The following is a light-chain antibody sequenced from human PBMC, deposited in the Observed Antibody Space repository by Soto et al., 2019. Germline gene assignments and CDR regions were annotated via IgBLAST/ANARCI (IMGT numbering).Light chain of an antibody. CDR2: DAS. CDR3: QQYSTYPWT. CDR1: QSICSW. J-gene: IGKJ1*01. Sequence: DIQMTQSPSTLSASVGDRVTITCRASQSICSWLAWYQQKPGKAPKVLIFDASSLESGVPSRFSGSGSATEFTLTISSLQPDDFATYYCQQYSTYPWTFGQGTNVEIK. V-gene: IGKV1-5*01.